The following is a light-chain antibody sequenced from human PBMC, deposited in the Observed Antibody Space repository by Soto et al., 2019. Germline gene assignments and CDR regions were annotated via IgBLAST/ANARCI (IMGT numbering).Light chain of an antibody. CDR1: QSISSY. Sequence: IQMTQSPSSLSASVGDRVTITCRASQSISSYLNWYQQKPGKAPKLLIYAASSLQSGVPSRFSGSGSGTDFTLTISSLQPEDFATYYCQQSYSTPFTFGPGTKVVS. J-gene: IGKJ3*01. V-gene: IGKV1-39*01. CDR3: QQSYSTPFT. CDR2: AAS.